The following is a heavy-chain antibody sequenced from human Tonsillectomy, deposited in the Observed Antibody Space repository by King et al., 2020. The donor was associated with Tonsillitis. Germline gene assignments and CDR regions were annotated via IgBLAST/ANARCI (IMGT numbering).Heavy chain of an antibody. CDR3: ARDGGGGWYSDY. CDR1: GFTFSSYW. J-gene: IGHJ4*02. CDR2: IKADGSDK. D-gene: IGHD6-19*01. V-gene: IGHV3-7*01. Sequence: VQLVESGGGLVQPGGSLRLSCVASGFTFSSYWMTWVRQAPGKGLEWVASIKADGSDKYYVDSVKGRFTISSDHAKNLLYLQMNSLRADDTAVYYCARDGGGGWYSDYWGQGTLVTVSS.